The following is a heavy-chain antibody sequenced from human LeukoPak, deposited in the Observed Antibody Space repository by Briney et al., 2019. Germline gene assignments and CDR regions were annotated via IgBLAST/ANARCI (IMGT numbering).Heavy chain of an antibody. D-gene: IGHD6-19*01. V-gene: IGHV4-59*08. CDR3: ASLDLSSGWYNY. CDR2: IYYSGST. Sequence: SETLSLTCTVSGGSISSYYWSWIRQPPGKGLEWIGYIYYSGSTNYTPSLKSRVTISVDTSKNQFSLKLSSVTAADTAVYYCASLDLSSGWYNYWGQGTLVTVSS. J-gene: IGHJ4*02. CDR1: GGSISSYY.